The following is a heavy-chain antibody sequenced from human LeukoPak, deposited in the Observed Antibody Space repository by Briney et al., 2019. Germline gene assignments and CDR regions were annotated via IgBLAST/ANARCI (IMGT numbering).Heavy chain of an antibody. Sequence: ASVKVSCKVSGYTLTELSMHWVRQAPGKGLEWMGGFDPEDGETIYAQKFQGRVTMTEDTSTDTAYMELSSLRSEDTAVYYCATPLRQKYYYYYGMDVWGQGTTVTVSS. D-gene: IGHD4-17*01. CDR3: ATPLRQKYYYYYGMDV. J-gene: IGHJ6*02. CDR2: FDPEDGET. CDR1: GYTLTELS. V-gene: IGHV1-24*01.